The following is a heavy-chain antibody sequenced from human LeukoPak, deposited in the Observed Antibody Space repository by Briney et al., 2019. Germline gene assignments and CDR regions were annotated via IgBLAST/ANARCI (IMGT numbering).Heavy chain of an antibody. CDR2: ISGSGGST. J-gene: IGHJ4*02. CDR3: ALMVCSGGSCYSPQTYYFDY. V-gene: IGHV3-23*01. D-gene: IGHD2-15*01. Sequence: GGSLRLSCAASGFTFSSHAMSWVRQAPGKGLEWVSTISGSGGSTYYADSVKGRFTISRDNSKNTLYLQMNSLRAEDTAVYYCALMVCSGGSCYSPQTYYFDYWGQGTLVTVSS. CDR1: GFTFSSHA.